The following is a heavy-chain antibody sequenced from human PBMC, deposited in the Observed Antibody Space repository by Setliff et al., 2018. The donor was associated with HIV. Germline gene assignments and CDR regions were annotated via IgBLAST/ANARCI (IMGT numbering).Heavy chain of an antibody. Sequence: GGSLRLSCAASGFTFTDYTMNWVRQAPGKGLEWVSSITSGSTYVNYANSVKGRFSISRDNSKNSLYLQMISLRAEDTALYYCARQGNWEFDYWGQGTLVTVSS. V-gene: IGHV3-21*01. CDR3: ARQGNWEFDY. D-gene: IGHD7-27*01. J-gene: IGHJ4*02. CDR2: ITSGSTYV. CDR1: GFTFTDYT.